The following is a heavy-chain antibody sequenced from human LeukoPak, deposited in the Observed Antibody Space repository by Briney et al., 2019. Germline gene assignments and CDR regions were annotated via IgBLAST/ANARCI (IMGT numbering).Heavy chain of an antibody. J-gene: IGHJ6*03. D-gene: IGHD3-10*01. CDR2: MNPNSGNT. Sequence: AASVKVSCKASGYTFTSYDINWVRQATGQGLEWMGWMNPNSGNTGYAQKFQGRVTMTRNTSISTAYMELSSLRSEDTAVYYCARGGYYYGSGSYSLSNAKNYYYYYYMDVWGKGTTVTISS. CDR3: ARGGYYYGSGSYSLSNAKNYYYYYYMDV. CDR1: GYTFTSYD. V-gene: IGHV1-8*01.